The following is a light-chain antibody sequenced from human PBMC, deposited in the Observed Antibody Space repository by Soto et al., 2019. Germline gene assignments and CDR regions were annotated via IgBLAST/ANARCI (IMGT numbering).Light chain of an antibody. CDR1: QSISSW. Sequence: QLTKSSSTLSASGGDRVSITCRASQSISSWLAWYQQKPGKAPKLLIYKASSLESGVPSRFSGSGSGTEFTLTISSLQPDDFATYYCQQYNIYWTFGQGTKV. V-gene: IGKV1-5*03. J-gene: IGKJ1*01. CDR2: KAS. CDR3: QQYNIYWT.